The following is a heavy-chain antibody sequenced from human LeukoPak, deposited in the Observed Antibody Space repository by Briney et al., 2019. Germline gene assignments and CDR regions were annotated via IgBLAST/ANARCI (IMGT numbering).Heavy chain of an antibody. CDR2: ISWNSGTK. D-gene: IGHD2-8*01. CDR1: GLTCDGYA. Sequence: GGSLRLSCSASGLTCDGYAMDWVRQAPGKGLEWVSGISWNSGTKGYADSVKGRFTISRENAKNSLYLQMNSLRGEDEALYYCAVLHYYAMDVWGQGTRVTVSS. V-gene: IGHV3-9*01. CDR3: AVLHYYAMDV. J-gene: IGHJ6*02.